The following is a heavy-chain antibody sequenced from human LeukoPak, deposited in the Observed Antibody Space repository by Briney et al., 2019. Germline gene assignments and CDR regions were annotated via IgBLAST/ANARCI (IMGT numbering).Heavy chain of an antibody. J-gene: IGHJ4*02. Sequence: GGSLRLSCAASGFNFDGYGMHWVRQTPGKGLEWVAVVRFDGTKRDYAESVKGRFTISRDNSKNTVYLEMNRLRVGDTAIYYCAKDPAFNYDSSGYADYWGQGTLVIVSS. D-gene: IGHD3-22*01. V-gene: IGHV3-30*02. CDR2: VRFDGTKR. CDR1: GFNFDGYG. CDR3: AKDPAFNYDSSGYADY.